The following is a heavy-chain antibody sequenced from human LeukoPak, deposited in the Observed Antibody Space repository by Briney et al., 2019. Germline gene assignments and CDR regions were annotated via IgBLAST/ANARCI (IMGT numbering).Heavy chain of an antibody. CDR1: GFTLSNSW. D-gene: IGHD4-17*01. Sequence: PGGSLRLSCVVSGFTLSNSWMSWVRQAPGKGLEWVANIKQDGSEKYYVDSVKGRFTISRDNAKNSLYLQMNSLRAEDTAVYYCARGWYDYGDYPDGYWGQGTLVTVSS. CDR2: IKQDGSEK. V-gene: IGHV3-7*01. J-gene: IGHJ4*02. CDR3: ARGWYDYGDYPDGY.